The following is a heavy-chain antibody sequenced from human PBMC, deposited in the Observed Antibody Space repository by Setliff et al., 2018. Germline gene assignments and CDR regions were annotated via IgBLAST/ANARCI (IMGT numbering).Heavy chain of an antibody. CDR1: GFSFSNYA. V-gene: IGHV3-21*01. CDR2: FSSRNDYI. CDR3: ARDNGRLPTEKSPYYFYYMDV. D-gene: IGHD4-4*01. J-gene: IGHJ6*03. Sequence: PGGSLRLSCEASGFSFSNYAMNWVRQAPGKGLEWVASFSSRNDYIYHADSVRGRFTISRDNAKTSLYLQMDSLRVEDTAVYYCARDNGRLPTEKSPYYFYYMDVWGEGTTVTVSS.